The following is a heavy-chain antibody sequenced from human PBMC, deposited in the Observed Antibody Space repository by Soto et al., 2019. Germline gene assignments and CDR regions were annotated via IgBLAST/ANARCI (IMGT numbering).Heavy chain of an antibody. CDR3: ASHRYAGYSYGLYCFDP. J-gene: IGHJ5*02. CDR1: GGSVTNTTYF. V-gene: IGHV4-39*01. D-gene: IGHD5-18*01. CDR2: IYYSGTT. Sequence: PSETLSLTCVVSGGSVTNTTYFWGWIRQPPGKGPEWIGSIYYSGTTYSNPSLKSRLTMSIDTSKHQFSLKLSSVTAADTAVYYCASHRYAGYSYGLYCFDPWRQGALVTVSS.